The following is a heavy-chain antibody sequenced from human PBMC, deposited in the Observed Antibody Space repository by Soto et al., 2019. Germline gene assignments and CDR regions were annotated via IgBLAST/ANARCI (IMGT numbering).Heavy chain of an antibody. CDR2: IFSDNER. V-gene: IGHV2-26*01. Sequence: SGPTRVPHTETLTLTCTVSGFSLTTGKMGVSWIRQPPGKALEWLAHIFSDNERSYSTSLQGRLTISKDTSGSQVVLSMTNVDPVDTATYYCARMNVDSYQFYYAMDVWGQGTTVTVS. CDR1: GFSLTTGKMG. J-gene: IGHJ6*02. D-gene: IGHD4-17*01. CDR3: ARMNVDSYQFYYAMDV.